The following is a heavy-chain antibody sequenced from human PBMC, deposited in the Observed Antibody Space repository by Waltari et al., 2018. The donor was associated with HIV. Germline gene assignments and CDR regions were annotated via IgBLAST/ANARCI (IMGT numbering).Heavy chain of an antibody. CDR3: ARQATIVPTSTLHYYYGLDV. CDR1: GGSSSHSH. Sequence: QQSGAGLLKPSETLTLTCAVYGGSSSHSHWSWVRQVPGKGLEWLGEINHSGSATYNPSLKSRLIMLVDNFKQQFTLHVSPVTAADTAVYYCARQATIVPTSTLHYYYGLDVWGQGTTVIVSS. CDR2: INHSGSA. D-gene: IGHD3-22*01. V-gene: IGHV4-34*02. J-gene: IGHJ6*02.